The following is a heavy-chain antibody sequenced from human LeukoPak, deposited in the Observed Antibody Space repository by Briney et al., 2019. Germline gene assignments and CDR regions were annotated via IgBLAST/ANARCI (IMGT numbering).Heavy chain of an antibody. D-gene: IGHD2-2*01. Sequence: PSETLSLTCTVSGYSISSGYYWGWIRQPPGKGLEWIGSIYHSGSTYYNPSLKSRVTISVDTSKNQFSLKLSSVTAADTAVYYCARRPVTDIVVVPAAPYLTYFDYWGQGTLATVSS. V-gene: IGHV4-38-2*02. CDR1: GYSISSGYY. CDR3: ARRPVTDIVVVPAAPYLTYFDY. J-gene: IGHJ4*02. CDR2: IYHSGST.